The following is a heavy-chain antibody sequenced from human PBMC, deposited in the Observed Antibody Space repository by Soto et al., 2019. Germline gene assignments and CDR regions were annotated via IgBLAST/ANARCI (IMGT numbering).Heavy chain of an antibody. D-gene: IGHD3-3*01. CDR1: GFSFSNYA. Sequence: GGSLRLSCSASGFSFSNYAMHWVRQAPGKGLEYVSGINSNGGTTYYADSVKDRFTISRDNSKNILYLQMSSLRAEDTAVYYCLHARITILEVILAAEYFQHWGQGTLVTVSS. CDR3: LHARITILEVILAAEYFQH. J-gene: IGHJ1*01. V-gene: IGHV3-64D*08. CDR2: INSNGGTT.